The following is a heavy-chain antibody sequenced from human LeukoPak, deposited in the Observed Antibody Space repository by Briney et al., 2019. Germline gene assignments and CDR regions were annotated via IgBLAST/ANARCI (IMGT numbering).Heavy chain of an antibody. J-gene: IGHJ4*02. CDR3: ARLTKYCSGATCYQKYYFDY. D-gene: IGHD2-15*01. V-gene: IGHV5-51*01. CDR1: GYSFTGYW. Sequence: GESLKISCKGSGYSFTGYWIGWVRQMSGKGLEWMGIIYPGDSDTRYSPSFQGQVTISADKSISTAYLQWSSLKASDTAMYYCARLTKYCSGATCYQKYYFDYWGQGTLVTVSS. CDR2: IYPGDSDT.